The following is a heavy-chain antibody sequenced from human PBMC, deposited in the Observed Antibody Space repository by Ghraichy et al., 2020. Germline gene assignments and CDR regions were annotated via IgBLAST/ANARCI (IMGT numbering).Heavy chain of an antibody. Sequence: SCVASGFTFSSYAMGWVRQAPGKGLEWVSTISGDGRTPDYADSVKGRFTISRDNSKNTLNLQMSSLRAEDTAVYYCAKTVGSGSGSYYFFDSWGQGTLVTVSS. CDR3: AKTVGSGSGSYYFFDS. CDR1: GFTFSSYA. D-gene: IGHD3-10*01. V-gene: IGHV3-23*01. CDR2: ISGDGRTP. J-gene: IGHJ4*02.